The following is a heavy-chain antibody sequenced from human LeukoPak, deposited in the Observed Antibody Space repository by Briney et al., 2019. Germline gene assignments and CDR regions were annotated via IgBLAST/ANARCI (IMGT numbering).Heavy chain of an antibody. V-gene: IGHV3-33*01. CDR3: ARGGRYQLLESFDY. D-gene: IGHD2-2*01. CDR2: IWYDGSNK. CDR1: GFTFSSYG. Sequence: PGGSLRLSCAASGFTFSSYGMHWVRQAPGKGLEWVAVIWYDGSNKYYADSVKSRFTISRDNSKNTLYLQMNSLRAEGTAVYYCARGGRYQLLESFDYWGQGTLVTVSS. J-gene: IGHJ4*02.